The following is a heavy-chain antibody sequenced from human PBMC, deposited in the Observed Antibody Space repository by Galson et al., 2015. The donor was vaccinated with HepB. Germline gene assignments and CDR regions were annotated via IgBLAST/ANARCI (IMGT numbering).Heavy chain of an antibody. J-gene: IGHJ6*02. D-gene: IGHD3-16*01. Sequence: SLRLSCAASGFSFDEHDMHWVRQAPGRGPEWVSHISWNSDSVRYADSVKGRFIISRDNAKSSLYLQMNSLRAEDTAMYYCAKATRRGGYYYYYGMDVWGQGTSVTVSS. V-gene: IGHV3-9*01. CDR2: ISWNSDSV. CDR1: GFSFDEHD. CDR3: AKATRRGGYYYYYGMDV.